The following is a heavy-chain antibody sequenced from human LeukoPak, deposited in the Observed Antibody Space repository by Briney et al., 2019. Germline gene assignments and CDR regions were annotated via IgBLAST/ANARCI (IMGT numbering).Heavy chain of an antibody. CDR2: IWYDGSNK. CDR1: GFTFSNYG. J-gene: IGHJ6*02. Sequence: GGSLRLSCAASGFTFSNYGMHWVRQAPGKGLEWVAVIWYDGSNKYYADSVKGRFTISRDNSKNTLYLQMNSLRAEDTAVYYCARDQVVVAAKTYYYYYYGMDVWGQGTTVTVSS. V-gene: IGHV3-33*08. D-gene: IGHD2-15*01. CDR3: ARDQVVVAAKTYYYYYYGMDV.